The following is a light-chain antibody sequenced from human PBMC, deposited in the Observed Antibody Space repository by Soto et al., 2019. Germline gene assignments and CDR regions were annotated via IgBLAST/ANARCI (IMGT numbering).Light chain of an antibody. J-gene: IGKJ1*01. Sequence: DIQMTQSPSSLSASVGDRVTITCRASQSISSYLNWYQKKPGKAPKLLIYAASSLESGVPSRFSGSGSGTNFTLTISSLQTEDFATYYCQQSYSTPWTFGQGTKVEIK. CDR1: QSISSY. CDR2: AAS. CDR3: QQSYSTPWT. V-gene: IGKV1-39*01.